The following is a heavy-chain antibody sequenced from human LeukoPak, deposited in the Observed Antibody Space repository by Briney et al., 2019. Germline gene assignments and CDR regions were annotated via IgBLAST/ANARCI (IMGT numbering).Heavy chain of an antibody. Sequence: GGSLRLSCAASGFTFSSYSMNWVRQAPGKGLEWVSSISSSSSYIYYADSVKGRFTISRDNAKNSPYLQMNSLRAEDTAVYYCARDRTTMVRDYYYYMDVWGKGTTVTVSS. CDR2: ISSSSSYI. J-gene: IGHJ6*03. V-gene: IGHV3-21*01. CDR1: GFTFSSYS. D-gene: IGHD3-10*01. CDR3: ARDRTTMVRDYYYYMDV.